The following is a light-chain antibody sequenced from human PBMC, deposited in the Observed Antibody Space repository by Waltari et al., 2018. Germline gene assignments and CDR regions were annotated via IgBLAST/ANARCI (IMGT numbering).Light chain of an antibody. CDR3: QRYNKWPPLNA. J-gene: IGKJ2*01. CDR1: QSISSS. CDR2: GAS. Sequence: EIVMPQSPATLSVSPGERATLSCRASQSISSSLAWYQQIPGQAPRLLIYGASTRATGIPARFSGSGSGTEFTLTVSSLQSEDSAVYYCQRYNKWPPLNAFGQGTKLEIK. V-gene: IGKV3-15*01.